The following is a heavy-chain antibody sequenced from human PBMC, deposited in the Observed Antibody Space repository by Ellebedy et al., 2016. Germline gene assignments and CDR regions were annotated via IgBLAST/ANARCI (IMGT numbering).Heavy chain of an antibody. J-gene: IGHJ4*02. V-gene: IGHV3-9*01. D-gene: IGHD6-19*01. CDR3: ARTVAEFFDY. Sequence: SLKISCAASGFTFDDYAMHWVRQAPGKGLEWVSGISCNSGSIGYADSVKGRFTISRDNAKNSLYLQMNSLRAEDTAVYYCARTVAEFFDYWGQGTLVTVSS. CDR2: ISCNSGSI. CDR1: GFTFDDYA.